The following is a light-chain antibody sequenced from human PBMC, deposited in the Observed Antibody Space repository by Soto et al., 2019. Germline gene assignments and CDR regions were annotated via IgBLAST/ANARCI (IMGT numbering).Light chain of an antibody. J-gene: IGLJ3*02. V-gene: IGLV2-14*01. Sequence: QSALTQPASVSGSPGQPITISCTGTSSDVGNYNYVSWYQQHPGKAPKLMIYEVSNRPSGVSNRFSGSKSGNTASLTISGLQAEDEGDHYCTSYTTSNTLRVLGGGTKVTVL. CDR3: TSYTTSNTLRV. CDR2: EVS. CDR1: SSDVGNYNY.